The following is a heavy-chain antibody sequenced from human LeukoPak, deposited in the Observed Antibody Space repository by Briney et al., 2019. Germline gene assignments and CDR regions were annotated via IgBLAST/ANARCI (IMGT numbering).Heavy chain of an antibody. CDR2: ISSSGSGSTK. Sequence: PGGSLRLSCAASGFTFSSYDMNWVRQAPGKGLEWVSYISSSGSGSTKFYADSVKGRFTISRDNAENSLYLQMSSLRVEDPGVYYCARDREFSSGWYFDNWGQGTLVTVSS. D-gene: IGHD6-19*01. CDR3: ARDREFSSGWYFDN. V-gene: IGHV3-48*03. J-gene: IGHJ4*02. CDR1: GFTFSSYD.